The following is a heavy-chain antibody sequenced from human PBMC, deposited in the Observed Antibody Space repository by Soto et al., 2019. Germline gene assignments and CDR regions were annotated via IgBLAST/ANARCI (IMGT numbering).Heavy chain of an antibody. J-gene: IGHJ5*02. Sequence: GGSLRLSCAASGFTFSSYAMSWVRQAPGKGLEWVSAISGSGGSTYYADSVKGRFTISRDNSKNTLYLQMNSLRAEDTAVYYCAKDYYGSGSYYKVLNWFDPWGQGTLVTVSS. CDR2: ISGSGGST. D-gene: IGHD3-10*01. CDR1: GFTFSSYA. CDR3: AKDYYGSGSYYKVLNWFDP. V-gene: IGHV3-23*01.